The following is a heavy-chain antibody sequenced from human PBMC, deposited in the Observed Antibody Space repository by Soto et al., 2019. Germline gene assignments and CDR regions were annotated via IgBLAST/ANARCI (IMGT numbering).Heavy chain of an antibody. Sequence: EVQLLESGGGLVQPGGSLRLSCAASGFTFSDHAMSWVRQAPGKGLEWVSAISGSAFSGSTHYADSVKGRFTISRDNSMNTLFLQMNSLRAEDTPLYFCRQSSSSRPDFAYRMDVWGQGTTVTVSS. J-gene: IGHJ6*02. CDR2: ISGSAFSGST. CDR1: GFTFSDHA. CDR3: RQSSSSRPDFAYRMDV. D-gene: IGHD6-6*01. V-gene: IGHV3-23*01.